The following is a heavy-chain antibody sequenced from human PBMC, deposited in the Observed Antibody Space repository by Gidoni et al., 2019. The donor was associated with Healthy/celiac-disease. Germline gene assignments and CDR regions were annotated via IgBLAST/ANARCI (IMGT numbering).Heavy chain of an antibody. J-gene: IGHJ3*02. D-gene: IGHD3-9*01. Sequence: EVQLVESGGGLVKPGGSLRLSCAASGFTFSNAWMGWVRQAPGKGLEWVGRIKSKTDGGTTDYAAPVKGRFTISRDDSKNTLYLQMNSLKTEDTAVYYCTTSYDILTGYFAFDIWGQGTMVTVSS. V-gene: IGHV3-15*01. CDR1: GFTFSNAW. CDR2: IKSKTDGGTT. CDR3: TTSYDILTGYFAFDI.